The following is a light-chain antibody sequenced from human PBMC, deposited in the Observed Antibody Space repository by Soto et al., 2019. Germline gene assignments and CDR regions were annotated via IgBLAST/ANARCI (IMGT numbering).Light chain of an antibody. V-gene: IGLV1-40*01. CDR2: VNG. J-gene: IGLJ1*01. CDR1: SSNIVVGYD. Sequence: QSVLTQPPSVSGAPRQRVTISCTGSSSNIVVGYDVLSYQHLPGPAPNLLVYVNGNRPSGVPGRFSGSKSGTSASLSITGLQAEDEADDYCQAYDSSLSGYVFGTGTKVTVL. CDR3: QAYDSSLSGYV.